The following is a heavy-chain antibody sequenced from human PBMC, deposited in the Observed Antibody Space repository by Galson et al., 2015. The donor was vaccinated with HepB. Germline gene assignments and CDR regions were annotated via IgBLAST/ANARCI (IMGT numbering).Heavy chain of an antibody. Sequence: TLSLTCAVYGGSFSGYYWSWIRQPPGKGLEWIGEINHSGSTNYNPSLKSRVTISVDTSKNQFSLKLSSVTAADTAVYYCARGRKWLVLGYYFDYWGQGTLVTVSS. CDR3: ARGRKWLVLGYYFDY. J-gene: IGHJ4*02. CDR2: INHSGST. CDR1: GGSFSGYY. D-gene: IGHD6-19*01. V-gene: IGHV4-34*01.